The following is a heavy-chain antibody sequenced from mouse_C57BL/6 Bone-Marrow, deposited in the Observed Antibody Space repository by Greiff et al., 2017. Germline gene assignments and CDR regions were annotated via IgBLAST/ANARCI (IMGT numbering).Heavy chain of an antibody. V-gene: IGHV1-61*01. CDR2: IYPSDSET. Sequence: QVQLQQPGAELVRPGSSVKLSCKASGFTFTSYWMAWVKQRPGQGLEWIGNIYPSDSETHYNQKFKDKVTLTVDKSSSTAYMQLSSLTSEDSAVYYCAYGSSLDYWGQGTTLTVSS. CDR1: GFTFTSYW. CDR3: AYGSSLDY. D-gene: IGHD1-1*01. J-gene: IGHJ2*01.